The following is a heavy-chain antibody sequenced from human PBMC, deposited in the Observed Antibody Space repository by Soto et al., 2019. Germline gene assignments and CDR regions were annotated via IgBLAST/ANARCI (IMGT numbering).Heavy chain of an antibody. J-gene: IGHJ4*02. V-gene: IGHV4-4*07. Sequence: SETLSLTCAVSGYSISSGYYWSWIRQPAGKGLEWIGRIYTSGRTNYNPSLKSRVTMSVDTSKNQFSLKLSSVTAADTAVYYCARDYGGSPDYWGQGTLVTVSS. D-gene: IGHD1-26*01. CDR3: ARDYGGSPDY. CDR2: IYTSGRT. CDR1: GYSISSGYY.